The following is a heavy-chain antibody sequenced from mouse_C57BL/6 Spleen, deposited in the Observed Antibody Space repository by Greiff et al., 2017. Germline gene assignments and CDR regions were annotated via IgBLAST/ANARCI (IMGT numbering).Heavy chain of an antibody. V-gene: IGHV14-2*01. Sequence: VQLQQSGSELVKPGASVKLSCTAPGFNIKDYYMHWVKQRTEQGLEWIGRIDPEDGETKYAPKFQGKATITADKSTNTAYLQLSSLTSEDTAVYYCTYSNDGGYAMDYWGQGASVSVSS. D-gene: IGHD2-12*01. CDR3: TYSNDGGYAMDY. CDR1: GFNIKDYY. CDR2: IDPEDGET. J-gene: IGHJ4*01.